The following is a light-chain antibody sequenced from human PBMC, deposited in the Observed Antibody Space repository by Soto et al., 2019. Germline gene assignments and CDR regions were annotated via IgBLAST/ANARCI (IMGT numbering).Light chain of an antibody. CDR1: SSDVGGYNL. CDR3: CSYARSSTVYV. V-gene: IGLV2-23*01. CDR2: EGS. Sequence: QSVLTQPASVSGSPGQSITISCTGTSSDVGGYNLVSWYQHHPGKAPKLMIYEGSKRPSGVSNRFSGSNSGNTASLTISGLQAEDEADYYCCSYARSSTVYVFGTGTKVTVL. J-gene: IGLJ1*01.